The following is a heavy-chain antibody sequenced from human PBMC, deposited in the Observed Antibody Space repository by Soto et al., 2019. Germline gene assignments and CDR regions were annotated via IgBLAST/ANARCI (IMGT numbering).Heavy chain of an antibody. Sequence: QVQLVESGGGVVQPGRSLRLSCAASGFTFSSYAMHWVRQAPGKGPEWVAVISYDGSSKTYADSVKGQFTISRDNSKNSLCLQMNNLRPEDTAVYYCARRNSDYSSVWSDAFDIWGQGTMVTVSS. J-gene: IGHJ3*02. CDR1: GFTFSSYA. D-gene: IGHD6-19*01. V-gene: IGHV3-30-3*01. CDR3: ARRNSDYSSVWSDAFDI. CDR2: ISYDGSSK.